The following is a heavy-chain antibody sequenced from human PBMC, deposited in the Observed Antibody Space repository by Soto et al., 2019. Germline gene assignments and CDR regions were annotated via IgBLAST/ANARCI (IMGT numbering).Heavy chain of an antibody. CDR1: GFTFSSYW. Sequence: PGGSLRLSCAAPGFTFSSYWMSWVRQAPGKGLEWVANIKQDGSEKYYVDSVKGRFTISRDNAKNSLYLQMNSLRAEDTAVYYCARYYDILTGYFDYWGQGT. D-gene: IGHD3-9*01. CDR3: ARYYDILTGYFDY. CDR2: IKQDGSEK. V-gene: IGHV3-7*04. J-gene: IGHJ4*02.